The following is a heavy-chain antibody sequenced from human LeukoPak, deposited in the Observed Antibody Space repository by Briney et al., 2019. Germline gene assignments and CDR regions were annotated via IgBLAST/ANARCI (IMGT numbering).Heavy chain of an antibody. CDR2: IIPIFGTA. CDR3: ARIRDGYNDAYGI. Sequence: SVKVSCKASGGTFSSYAISWVRQAPGQGLEWMGGIIPIFGTANYAQNFQGRVTMTRDTSTSTVYMELSSLRSEDTAIYYCARIRDGYNDAYGIWGQGTVVTVPS. CDR1: GGTFSSYA. J-gene: IGHJ3*02. D-gene: IGHD5-24*01. V-gene: IGHV1-69*05.